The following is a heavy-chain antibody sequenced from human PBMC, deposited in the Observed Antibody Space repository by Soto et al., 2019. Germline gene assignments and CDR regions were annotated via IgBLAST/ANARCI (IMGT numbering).Heavy chain of an antibody. Sequence: SVKVSCKASGGTFSSYAISWVRQAPGQGLEWMGGIIPIFGTANYAQKFQGRVTITADESTSTAYMELSSLRSGDTAVYYCARAHYYDSSGYFRFWGQGTLVTVSS. D-gene: IGHD3-22*01. V-gene: IGHV1-69*13. CDR1: GGTFSSYA. J-gene: IGHJ4*02. CDR2: IIPIFGTA. CDR3: ARAHYYDSSGYFRF.